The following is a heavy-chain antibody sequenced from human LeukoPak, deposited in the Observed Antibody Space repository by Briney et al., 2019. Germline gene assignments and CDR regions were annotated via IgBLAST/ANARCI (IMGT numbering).Heavy chain of an antibody. J-gene: IGHJ3*02. V-gene: IGHV4-59*08. CDR2: IYYSGTA. Sequence: PSETLSLTCTVSGGSISSYYWSWIRQPPGKVLEWIGYIYYSGTANYNPSLKSRVTISVDTSKKQFSLKLSSVTAADTAVYFCARGPYSYDSSGAFDIWGQGTMVTVSS. CDR1: GGSISSYY. D-gene: IGHD3-22*01. CDR3: ARGPYSYDSSGAFDI.